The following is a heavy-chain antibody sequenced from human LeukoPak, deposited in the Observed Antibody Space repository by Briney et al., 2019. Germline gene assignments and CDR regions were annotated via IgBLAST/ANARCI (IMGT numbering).Heavy chain of an antibody. V-gene: IGHV5-10-1*01. D-gene: IGHD3-10*01. CDR2: IDPSDSYT. Sequence: GESLRISCKGSGYSFTSYWISWVRQVPGKGLEWMGRIDPSDSYTNYSPSFQGHVTTSADKSISTAYLQWSSLKASDTAMYYCARQSYYYGSGSYYEQDYWGQGTLVTVSS. CDR3: ARQSYYYGSGSYYEQDY. CDR1: GYSFTSYW. J-gene: IGHJ4*02.